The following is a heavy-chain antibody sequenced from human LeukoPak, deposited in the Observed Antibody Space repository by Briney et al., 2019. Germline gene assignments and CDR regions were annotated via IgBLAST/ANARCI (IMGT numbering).Heavy chain of an antibody. CDR1: GFTFSSNA. D-gene: IGHD3-10*01. V-gene: IGHV3-23*01. CDR3: AKEGGGGAAALFDY. Sequence: GGSLRLSCAGSGFTFSSNALSWVRQAPGRGLEWVSAVTRDNNAYYTDSVKGRFTISRDNSKNTLYLQMNSLRAEDTAVYYCAKEGGGGAAALFDYWGQGTLVTVSS. J-gene: IGHJ4*02. CDR2: VTRDNNA.